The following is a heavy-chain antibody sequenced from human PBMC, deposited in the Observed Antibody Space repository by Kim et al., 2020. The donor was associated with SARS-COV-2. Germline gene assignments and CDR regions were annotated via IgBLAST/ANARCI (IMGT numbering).Heavy chain of an antibody. CDR3: ARSRITIFGVVINFDY. Sequence: ASVKVSCKASGYTFTSYGITWVRQAPGQGLEWMGWISAYNGNTNYAQKLQGRVTMTTDTSTSTAYMELRSLRSDDTAVYYCARSRITIFGVVINFDYWGQRTLVTVSS. D-gene: IGHD3-3*01. V-gene: IGHV1-18*01. CDR1: GYTFTSYG. J-gene: IGHJ4*02. CDR2: ISAYNGNT.